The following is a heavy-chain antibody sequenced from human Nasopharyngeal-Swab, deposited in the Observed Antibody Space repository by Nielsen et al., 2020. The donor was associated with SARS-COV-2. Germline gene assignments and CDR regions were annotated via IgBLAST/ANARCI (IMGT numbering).Heavy chain of an antibody. V-gene: IGHV4-39*01. CDR2: IYYSGST. CDR1: GGSISSSSYY. CDR3: ARMSASTLDYGDYGGYYYYGMDV. D-gene: IGHD4-17*01. J-gene: IGHJ6*02. Sequence: SETLSLTCTVSGGSISSSSYYWGWIRQPPGKGLEWIGSIYYSGSTYYNPPLKSRVTISVDTSKNQFSLKLSSVTAADTAVYYCARMSASTLDYGDYGGYYYYGMDVWGQGTTVTVSS.